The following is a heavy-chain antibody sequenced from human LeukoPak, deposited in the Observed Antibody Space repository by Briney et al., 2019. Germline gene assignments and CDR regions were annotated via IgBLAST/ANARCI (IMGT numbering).Heavy chain of an antibody. Sequence: EGSLRLSCAASGFTFSDYYMSWIRQAPGKGLEWLAYISNSGDTRKYADSVTGRFTTSRDNAKNSVFLQMNSLRAEDSGVYYCARDVRGRTPLKLGMKWFDPWGQGTRVTVSS. CDR3: ARDVRGRTPLKLGMKWFDP. CDR2: ISNSGDTR. V-gene: IGHV3-11*01. D-gene: IGHD7-27*01. J-gene: IGHJ5*02. CDR1: GFTFSDYY.